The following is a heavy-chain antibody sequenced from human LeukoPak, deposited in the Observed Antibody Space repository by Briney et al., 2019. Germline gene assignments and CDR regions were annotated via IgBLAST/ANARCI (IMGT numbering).Heavy chain of an antibody. CDR2: IYYSGST. CDR1: GGSISSSSYY. D-gene: IGHD3-10*01. V-gene: IGHV4-39*07. J-gene: IGHJ5*02. Sequence: SETLSLTCTVSGGSISSSSYYWGWIRQPPGKGLEWIGSIYYSGSTYYNPSLKSRVTISVDTSKNQFSLKLSSVTAADTAVYYCAPFSNTKVRGGTPRWFDPLGQGTLVTVSS. CDR3: APFSNTKVRGGTPRWFDP.